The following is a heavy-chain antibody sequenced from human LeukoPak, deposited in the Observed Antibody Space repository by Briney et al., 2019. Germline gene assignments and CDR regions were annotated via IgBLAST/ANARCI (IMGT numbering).Heavy chain of an antibody. CDR3: ARVAGSNY. CDR2: TNPNSGNT. Sequence: ASVKVSCKASGYTFTSYDINWVRQATGQGLEWMGWTNPNSGNTGYAQKFQGRLTITRSISISTAYMELSSLRSEDTAVYHCARVAGSNYWGQGTLVTVSS. V-gene: IGHV1-8*01. CDR1: GYTFTSYD. J-gene: IGHJ4*02. D-gene: IGHD6-19*01.